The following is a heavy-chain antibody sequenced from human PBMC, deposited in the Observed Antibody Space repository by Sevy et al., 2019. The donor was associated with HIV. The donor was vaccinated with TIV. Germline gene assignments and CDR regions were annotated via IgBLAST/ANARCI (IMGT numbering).Heavy chain of an antibody. D-gene: IGHD1-26*01. J-gene: IGHJ3*02. V-gene: IGHV3-23*01. CDR1: GFTFSSFV. CDR2: LNGSGGRT. CDR3: AKDTDSGSYLNDAFDI. Sequence: GGSLRLSCSASGFTFSSFVMSWVRQTPGKGLEWVSGLNGSGGRTYYPDSVKGRFTISRDNSKNTLYLQMNSLRAEDTAVYYCAKDTDSGSYLNDAFDIWGQGTMVTVSS.